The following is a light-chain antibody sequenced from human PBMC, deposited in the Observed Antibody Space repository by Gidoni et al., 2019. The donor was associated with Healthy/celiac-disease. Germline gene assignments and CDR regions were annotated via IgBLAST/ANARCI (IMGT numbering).Light chain of an antibody. CDR2: AAT. CDR1: QSISSY. V-gene: IGKV1-39*01. J-gene: IGKJ1*01. Sequence: DIQMTQSPSSLSASVGDRVTITCRASQSISSYLNWYQQKPGKAPKLLIYAATSLQSGVQSRFNGSGSGTDFNITICRLQPEDFTTYYCQHVYSTLWTFGQGTKVEIK. CDR3: QHVYSTLWT.